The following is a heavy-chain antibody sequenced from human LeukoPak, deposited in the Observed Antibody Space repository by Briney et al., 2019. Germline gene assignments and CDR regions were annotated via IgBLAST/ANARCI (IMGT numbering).Heavy chain of an antibody. J-gene: IGHJ6*03. Sequence: GGSLRLSCAASGFTVSSNYMSWVRQAPGKGLEGVSVIYSGGSTYYADSVKGRFTISRDNSKNTLYLQMNSLRAEHTAVYYCAREASGFGCSSTSCYAATYYYYYMDVWGKGTTVTISS. CDR1: GFTVSSNY. CDR2: IYSGGST. CDR3: AREASGFGCSSTSCYAATYYYYYMDV. D-gene: IGHD2-2*01. V-gene: IGHV3-53*01.